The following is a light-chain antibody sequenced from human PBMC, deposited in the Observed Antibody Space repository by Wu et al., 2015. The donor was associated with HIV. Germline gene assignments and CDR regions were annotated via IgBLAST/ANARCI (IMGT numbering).Light chain of an antibody. V-gene: IGKV3-15*01. J-gene: IGKJ2*01. Sequence: EIVMTQSPATLSVSPGERATLSCRASQSVSSNLAWYQQKPGQAPRLLIYGASTRATGIPDRFSGSGSGADFTLTISRLEPEDFAVYYCQQYVTSPPFNFGQGTKLEIK. CDR3: QQYVTSPPFN. CDR1: QSVSSN. CDR2: GAS.